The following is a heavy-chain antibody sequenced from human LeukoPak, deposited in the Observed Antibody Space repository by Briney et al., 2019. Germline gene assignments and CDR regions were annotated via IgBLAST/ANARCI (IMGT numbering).Heavy chain of an antibody. CDR1: GFTFSSYA. J-gene: IGHJ6*02. D-gene: IGHD5-18*01. Sequence: GRSLRLSCAASGFTFSSYAMLWVRQTPGKGLEWVAVISYDGSNKYYADSVKGRFTISRDNSKNTLYLQMNSLRAEDTAVYYCARDAVDTANAVWGQGTTVTVSS. V-gene: IGHV3-30*04. CDR2: ISYDGSNK. CDR3: ARDAVDTANAV.